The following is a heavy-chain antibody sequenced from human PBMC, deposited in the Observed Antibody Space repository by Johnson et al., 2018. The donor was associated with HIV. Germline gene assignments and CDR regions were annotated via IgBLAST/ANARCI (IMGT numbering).Heavy chain of an antibody. CDR1: GFTVSSNY. V-gene: IGHV3-66*02. Sequence: MLLVESGGGLVQPGGSLRLSCAASGFTVSSNYMSWVRQAPGKGLEWVSVIYSGGSTYYSDSVKGRFTISRDNSKNTLYLQLNSLRAEDTALYYCAGLAVRGSAGAFDIWGQGTMVTVSS. D-gene: IGHD3-10*01. J-gene: IGHJ3*02. CDR3: AGLAVRGSAGAFDI. CDR2: IYSGGST.